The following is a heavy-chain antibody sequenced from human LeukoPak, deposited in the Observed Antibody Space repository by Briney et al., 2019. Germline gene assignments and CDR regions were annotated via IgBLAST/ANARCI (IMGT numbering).Heavy chain of an antibody. Sequence: GESLKISCKASGYSFTSYYIGWVRQMPGKGLEWMGIIYPGDSDTKYSPSFQGQVTISADKSISTAYLQWSSLKASDTAMYYCARFSRTRESSWGQGTLVTVSS. CDR2: IYPGDSDT. J-gene: IGHJ5*02. D-gene: IGHD1-7*01. V-gene: IGHV5-51*01. CDR3: ARFSRTRESS. CDR1: GYSFTSYY.